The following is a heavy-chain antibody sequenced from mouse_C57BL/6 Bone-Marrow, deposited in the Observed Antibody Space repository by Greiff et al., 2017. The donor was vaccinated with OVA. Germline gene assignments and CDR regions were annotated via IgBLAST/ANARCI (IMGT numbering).Heavy chain of an antibody. CDR2: ISNGGGST. CDR1: GFTFSDYY. V-gene: IGHV5-12*01. CDR3: ARHERPTWFYAMDY. J-gene: IGHJ4*01. D-gene: IGHD2-2*01. Sequence: VQLKESGGGLVQPGGSLKLSCAASGFTFSDYYMYWVRQTPEKRLEWVAYISNGGGSTYYPDTVKGRFTISRDNAKNTLYLQMSRLKSEDTAMYYCARHERPTWFYAMDYWGQGTSVTVSS.